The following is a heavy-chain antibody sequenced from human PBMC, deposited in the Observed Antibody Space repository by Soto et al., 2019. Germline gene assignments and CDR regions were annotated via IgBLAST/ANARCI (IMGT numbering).Heavy chain of an antibody. CDR1: GFTFSSYA. CDR3: AKYQVLPFLEWLLPLDY. V-gene: IGHV3-23*01. CDR2: ISGSGGST. J-gene: IGHJ4*02. Sequence: GGSLRLSCAASGFTFSSYAMSWVRQAPGKGLEWVSAISGSGGSTYYADSVKGRFTISRDNSKNTLYLQMNSLRAEDTAVYYCAKYQVLPFLEWLLPLDYWGQGTLVTVSS. D-gene: IGHD3-3*01.